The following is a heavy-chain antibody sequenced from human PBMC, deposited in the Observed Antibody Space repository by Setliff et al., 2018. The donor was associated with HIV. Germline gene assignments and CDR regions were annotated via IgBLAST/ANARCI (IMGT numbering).Heavy chain of an antibody. Sequence: TLSLTCTVSGGSISSSSYYWGWIRQPPGKGLEWIGSIYYSGSTYYSPSLQSRVTISVDTSKNQLSLKLTSVTAADTAVYYCARLTYYYDTSGPAAAFDIWGQGTMVTVSS. D-gene: IGHD3-22*01. J-gene: IGHJ3*02. CDR2: IYYSGST. V-gene: IGHV4-39*07. CDR3: ARLTYYYDTSGPAAAFDI. CDR1: GGSISSSSYY.